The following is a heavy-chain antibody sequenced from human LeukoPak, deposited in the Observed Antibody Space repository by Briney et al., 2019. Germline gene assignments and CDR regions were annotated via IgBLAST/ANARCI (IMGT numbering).Heavy chain of an antibody. Sequence: SETLSLTCAVYGGSFSGYYWSWIRQPPGKELEWIGEINHSGSTNYNPSLKSRVTISVDTSKNQFSLKLSSVTDADTAVYYCARGGLEMATMNWFDPWGQGTLVTVSS. D-gene: IGHD5-24*01. CDR2: INHSGST. J-gene: IGHJ5*02. CDR1: GGSFSGYY. CDR3: ARGGLEMATMNWFDP. V-gene: IGHV4-34*01.